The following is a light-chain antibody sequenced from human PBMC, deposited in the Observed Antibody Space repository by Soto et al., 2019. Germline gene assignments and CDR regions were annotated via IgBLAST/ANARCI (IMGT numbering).Light chain of an antibody. V-gene: IGKV1-39*01. J-gene: IGKJ1*01. CDR1: QSISRY. CDR2: AAS. CDR3: QQNYRATPWT. Sequence: DIQMTQSPSSLSASVGDGITITCRASQSISRYLNWYQHKPGKAPKLLINAASSLERGVPSRFSGGGSGTDFTLNISSLKPDDFATYYCQQNYRATPWTFGQGTKVDXK.